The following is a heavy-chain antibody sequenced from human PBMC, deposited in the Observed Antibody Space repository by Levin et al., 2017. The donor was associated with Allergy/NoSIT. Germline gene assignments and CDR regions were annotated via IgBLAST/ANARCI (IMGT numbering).Heavy chain of an antibody. CDR3: ARDYLEHVAYFDY. V-gene: IGHV3-7*01. D-gene: IGHD1-1*01. J-gene: IGHJ4*02. CDR2: IKQDGSEK. Sequence: PGESLKISCAASGFTFSSYWMSWVRQAPGKGLEWVANIKQDGSEKYYVDSVKGRFTISRDNAKNSLYLQMNSLRAEDTAVYYCARDYLEHVAYFDYWGQGTLVTVSS. CDR1: GFTFSSYW.